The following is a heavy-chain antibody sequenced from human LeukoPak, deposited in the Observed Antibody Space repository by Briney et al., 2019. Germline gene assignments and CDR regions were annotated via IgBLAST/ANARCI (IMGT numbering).Heavy chain of an antibody. CDR2: IRYDGSNK. D-gene: IGHD2-15*01. V-gene: IGHV3-30*02. Sequence: PGGSLRLSCAASGFTFSSYGMHWVRQAPGKGLEWVAFIRYDGSNKYYADSVKGRFTISRDNSKNTLYLQMNSLRAEDTAVYYCAKDLWDIVVVVAAGNYYGMDVWGQGTTVTVS. J-gene: IGHJ6*02. CDR3: AKDLWDIVVVVAAGNYYGMDV. CDR1: GFTFSSYG.